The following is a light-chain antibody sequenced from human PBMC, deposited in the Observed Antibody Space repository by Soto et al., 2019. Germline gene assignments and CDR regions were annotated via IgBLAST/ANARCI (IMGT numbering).Light chain of an antibody. J-gene: IGKJ2*01. CDR1: QSVSSK. CDR3: QQYNNWLYA. Sequence: EIVMTQSPATLSVSPGARATLSCRTSQSVSSKLAWYQQKPGQAPRLLIYGASTRATGIPARFSGSGSGTEFTLTISSLQSEDFAVYYCQQYNNWLYAFGQGTKLEIK. CDR2: GAS. V-gene: IGKV3-15*01.